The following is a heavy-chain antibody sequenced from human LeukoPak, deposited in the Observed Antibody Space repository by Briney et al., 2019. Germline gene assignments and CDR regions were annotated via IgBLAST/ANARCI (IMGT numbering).Heavy chain of an antibody. Sequence: PGGSLRLSGAAAGFTVSTNYMSWVRQAPGKGLEWVSVMYSGGSTYYADSVKGRFTISRDNSKNTLYLQMNSLRAEDTAVYYCVGDHIGIVPPRSGSYGFWGQGTLVTVSS. CDR3: VGDHIGIVPPRSGSYGF. J-gene: IGHJ4*02. V-gene: IGHV3-53*01. CDR1: GFTVSTNY. CDR2: MYSGGST. D-gene: IGHD3-10*01.